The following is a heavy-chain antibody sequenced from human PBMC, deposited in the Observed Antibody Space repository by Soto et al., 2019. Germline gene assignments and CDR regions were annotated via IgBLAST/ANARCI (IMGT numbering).Heavy chain of an antibody. CDR2: INSDESNT. Sequence: GESLKISCEASGFTFSSYWMHWVRQAPGGELEWVSRINSDESNTMYADSVKGRFTISRDNAKNTLYLHMDSLRADDTAVYYCTKGGTSTSYWGLFDYWGQGTLVTVSS. CDR3: TKGGTSTSYWGLFDY. J-gene: IGHJ4*02. V-gene: IGHV3-74*03. D-gene: IGHD7-27*01. CDR1: GFTFSSYW.